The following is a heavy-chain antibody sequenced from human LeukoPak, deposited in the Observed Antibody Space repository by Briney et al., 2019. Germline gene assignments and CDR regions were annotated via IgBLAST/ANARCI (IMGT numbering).Heavy chain of an antibody. D-gene: IGHD6-6*01. CDR3: ARERAIASLRPYYFDY. V-gene: IGHV3-11*01. CDR2: ISSSGSTI. J-gene: IGHJ4*02. CDR1: GFTFSDYY. Sequence: PGGSLRLSCAASGFTFSDYYMSWIRQAPGKGLEWISYISSSGSTIYYADSVKGRFTTSRDNARNSLYLQMNSLRAEDTAVYYCARERAIASLRPYYFDYWGQGTLVTVSS.